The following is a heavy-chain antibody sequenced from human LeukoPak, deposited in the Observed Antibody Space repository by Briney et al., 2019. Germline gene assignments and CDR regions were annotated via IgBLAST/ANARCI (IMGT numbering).Heavy chain of an antibody. CDR3: ARAVGPRGGNWFDP. CDR2: INPNSGDT. CDR1: GYTFTGYY. D-gene: IGHD1-26*01. J-gene: IGHJ5*02. V-gene: IGHV1-2*02. Sequence: ASVKVSCKASGYTFTGYYLHWVRQAPGQGLEWMGWINPNSGDTHYTQRFQGRVTMTRDTSISTAYMKLSSLRSDDTAVYYCARAVGPRGGNWFDPWGQGTLVTVSS.